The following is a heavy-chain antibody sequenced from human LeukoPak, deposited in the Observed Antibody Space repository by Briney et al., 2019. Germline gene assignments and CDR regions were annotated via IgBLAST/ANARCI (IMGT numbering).Heavy chain of an antibody. Sequence: ASVKVSCKASGYTFTSYGISWVRQAPGQGLEWMGWISAYNGNTNYAQKLQGRVTMTTDTSTSTAYMELKSLGSDDTAVYYCARRGYSYGYYYYMDVWGKGTTVTVSS. V-gene: IGHV1-18*01. CDR2: ISAYNGNT. CDR1: GYTFTSYG. CDR3: ARRGYSYGYYYYMDV. J-gene: IGHJ6*03. D-gene: IGHD5-18*01.